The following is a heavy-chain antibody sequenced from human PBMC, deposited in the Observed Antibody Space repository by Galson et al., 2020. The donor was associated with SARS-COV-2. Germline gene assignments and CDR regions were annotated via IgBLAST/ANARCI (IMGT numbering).Heavy chain of an antibody. V-gene: IGHV3-7*01. CDR3: AREGVGQRGFRYYYYGMDV. CDR1: GFTFSSHW. D-gene: IGHD6-25*01. CDR2: IKQDGSEK. J-gene: IGHJ6*02. Sequence: GGSLRLSCAASGFTFSSHWMSWVRQAPGTGLEWVANIKQDGSEKYYVDSVKGRFTIPRDNAKNSLYLQMNSLRAEDTAVYYCAREGVGQRGFRYYYYGMDVWGQEATVTVSS.